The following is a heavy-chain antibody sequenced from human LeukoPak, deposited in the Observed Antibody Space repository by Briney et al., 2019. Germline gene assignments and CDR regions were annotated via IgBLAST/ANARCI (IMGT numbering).Heavy chain of an antibody. V-gene: IGHV4-34*01. CDR1: GGSFSGYY. CDR2: INHSEST. D-gene: IGHD3-10*01. CDR3: ARKAYGSGSYHFDY. J-gene: IGHJ4*02. Sequence: SETLSLTCAVYGGSFSGYYWSWIRQPPGKGLEWIGEINHSESTNYNPSLKSRVTISVDTSKNQFSLKLSSVTAADTAVYYCARKAYGSGSYHFDYWGQGTLVTVSS.